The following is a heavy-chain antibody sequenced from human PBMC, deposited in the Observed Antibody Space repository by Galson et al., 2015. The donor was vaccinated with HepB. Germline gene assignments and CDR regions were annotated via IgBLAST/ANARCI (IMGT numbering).Heavy chain of an antibody. D-gene: IGHD2-21*01. V-gene: IGHV3-23*01. CDR1: GFTFSSYA. CDR2: ISGSGGST. CDR3: AKATYCGGDCYFLCDY. Sequence: SLRLSCAASGFTFSSYAMNWVRQAPGKGLEWVSAISGSGGSTYYADSVKGRFTISRDNSKNTLYLQMNSLRAEDTAVYYCAKATYCGGDCYFLCDYWGQGTLVTVSS. J-gene: IGHJ4*02.